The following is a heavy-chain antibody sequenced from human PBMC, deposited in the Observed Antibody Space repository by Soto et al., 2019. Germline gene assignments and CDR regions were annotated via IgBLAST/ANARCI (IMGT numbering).Heavy chain of an antibody. CDR1: GYTFTGYY. CDR3: ARVRQYQLLYFDY. V-gene: IGHV1-2*02. CDR2: INPNSGGT. Sequence: ASVKVSCKASGYTFTGYYMHWVRQAPGQGLAWMGWINPNSGGTNYAQKFQGRVTMTRDTSISTAYMELSRLRSDDTAVYYCARVRQYQLLYFDYWGQGTLVTVSS. D-gene: IGHD2-2*01. J-gene: IGHJ4*02.